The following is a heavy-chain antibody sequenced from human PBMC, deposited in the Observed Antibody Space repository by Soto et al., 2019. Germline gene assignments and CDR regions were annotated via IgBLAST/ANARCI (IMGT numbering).Heavy chain of an antibody. Sequence: SETLSLTCTVSGGSISSYYWSWIRQPPGKGLEWIGYIYQSGSTYYNPSLKSRVTISVDKSKNLFSLKLSSVTAADTAVYYCARGDSSGYPLGYWGQGTLVTVSS. V-gene: IGHV4-59*12. D-gene: IGHD3-22*01. CDR3: ARGDSSGYPLGY. CDR1: GGSISSYY. J-gene: IGHJ4*02. CDR2: IYQSGST.